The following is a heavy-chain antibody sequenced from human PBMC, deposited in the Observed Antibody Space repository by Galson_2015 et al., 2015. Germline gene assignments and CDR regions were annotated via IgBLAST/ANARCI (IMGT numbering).Heavy chain of an antibody. CDR2: IDWDDDK. CDR1: GFSLSTSGMC. Sequence: PALVKPTQTLTLTCSFSGFSLSTSGMCVSWIRQPPGKALEWLARIDWDDDKYYSTSLKTRLTISKDTSKNQVVLTMTNMDPVDPATYYCARVIRGGSGSYYFFDYWGQGTLVTVSS. D-gene: IGHD3-10*01. J-gene: IGHJ4*02. V-gene: IGHV2-70*11. CDR3: ARVIRGGSGSYYFFDY.